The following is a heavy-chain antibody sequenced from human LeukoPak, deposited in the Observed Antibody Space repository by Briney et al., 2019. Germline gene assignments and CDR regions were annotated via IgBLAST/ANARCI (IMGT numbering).Heavy chain of an antibody. Sequence: SETLSLTCAVYGGSFSGYYWSWIRQPPGKGLEWIGEINHSGSTNYNPSLKGRFTISVDTSKNHFSLKLSSVTAADTAVYYCARGDRGSYYWGQGTLVTVSS. D-gene: IGHD1-26*01. J-gene: IGHJ4*02. CDR1: GGSFSGYY. CDR3: ARGDRGSYY. CDR2: INHSGST. V-gene: IGHV4-34*01.